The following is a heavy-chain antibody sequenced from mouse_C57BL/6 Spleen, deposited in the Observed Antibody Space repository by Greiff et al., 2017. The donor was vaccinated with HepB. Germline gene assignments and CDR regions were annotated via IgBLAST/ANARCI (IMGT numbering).Heavy chain of an antibody. CDR1: GFTFSDYG. J-gene: IGHJ2*01. Sequence: EVMLVESGGGLVKPGGSLKLSCAASGFTFSDYGMHWVRQAPEKGLEWVAYISSGSSTIYYADTVKGRFTISRDNAKNTLFLQMTSLRSEDTAMYYCARPLGYYFDYWGQGTTLTVSS. V-gene: IGHV5-17*01. CDR2: ISSGSSTI. CDR3: ARPLGYYFDY. D-gene: IGHD1-3*01.